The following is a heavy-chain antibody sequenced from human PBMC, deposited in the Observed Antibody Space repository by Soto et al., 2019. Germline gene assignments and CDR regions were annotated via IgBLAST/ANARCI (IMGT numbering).Heavy chain of an antibody. J-gene: IGHJ6*02. D-gene: IGHD1-1*01. CDR1: GLTFSSYA. CDR2: ISYDGSNK. CDR3: ARGTTEAGYGMDV. Sequence: QVQLVESGGGVVQPGRSLRLSCAASGLTFSSYAMHWVRQAPGRGLEWGAVISYDGSNKYYADSVKGRFTISRDNSKNTLYLQMNSLRAEDTAVYYCARGTTEAGYGMDVWGQGTTVTVSS. V-gene: IGHV3-30-3*01.